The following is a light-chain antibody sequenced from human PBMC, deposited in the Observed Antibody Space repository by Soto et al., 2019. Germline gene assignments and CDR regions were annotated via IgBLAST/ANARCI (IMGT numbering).Light chain of an antibody. CDR3: QQYNNWPRT. J-gene: IGKJ1*01. CDR2: SAS. V-gene: IGKV3-15*01. CDR1: QSVSSN. Sequence: EIVMTQSPATLSVSPGERATLSCRASQSVSSNLAWYQQKPAQAPRLLIYSASTRATGIPARFSGSGSGTEFTLTISSLQSEDFAVYYCQQYNNWPRTFGQGTKVDIK.